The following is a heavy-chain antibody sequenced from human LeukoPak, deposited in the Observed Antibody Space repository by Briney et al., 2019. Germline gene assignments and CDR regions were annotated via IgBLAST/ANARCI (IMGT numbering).Heavy chain of an antibody. J-gene: IGHJ4*02. CDR1: GFTFSTYW. CDR3: AKDMYRRARIVAYYFDY. Sequence: GGSLRLSCAVSGFTFSTYWMSWVRQAPGKGLEWVANIKEDGSEKYYVDSVKGRFTISRDNARNSLYLQMNSLRAEDTALYYCAKDMYRRARIVAYYFDYWGQGTLVTVSS. D-gene: IGHD6-13*01. V-gene: IGHV3-7*03. CDR2: IKEDGSEK.